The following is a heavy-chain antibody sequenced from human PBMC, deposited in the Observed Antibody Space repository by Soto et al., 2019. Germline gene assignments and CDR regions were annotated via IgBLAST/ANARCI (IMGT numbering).Heavy chain of an antibody. D-gene: IGHD3-3*01. CDR3: ARVGGRFLAMTEGWFDP. J-gene: IGHJ5*02. Sequence: QVQLVQSGAEVKKPGSSVKVSCKASGGTFSSYAISWVRQAPGQGLEWMGGIIPIFGTANYAQKFQGRVTITADESTSTAYMELSSLRSEDTAVYYCARVGGRFLAMTEGWFDPWGQGTLVTVSS. CDR1: GGTFSSYA. V-gene: IGHV1-69*12. CDR2: IIPIFGTA.